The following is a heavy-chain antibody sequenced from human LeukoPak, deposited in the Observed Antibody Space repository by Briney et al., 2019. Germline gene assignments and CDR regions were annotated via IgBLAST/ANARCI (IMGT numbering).Heavy chain of an antibody. D-gene: IGHD3-3*01. J-gene: IGHJ6*02. V-gene: IGHV3-23*01. Sequence: GGSLRLSCAASGFTFISYHMTWVRQAPGKGPEWVSTISVSGTIAYYADYVRGRFAISKDNSKHTLYLKMTSLEAEDTAVYYCVRGGRSSVYGLDVWGQGTTVAVSS. CDR1: GFTFISYH. CDR2: ISVSGTIA. CDR3: VRGGRSSVYGLDV.